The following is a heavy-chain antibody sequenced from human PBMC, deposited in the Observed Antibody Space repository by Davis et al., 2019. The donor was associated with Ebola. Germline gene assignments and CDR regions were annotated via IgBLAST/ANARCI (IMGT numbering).Heavy chain of an antibody. Sequence: PGGSLRLSCAASGFTFGDYAMSWVRQAPGKGLEWVAVMSNDGSNKYYADSVKGRFTISRDTSKNTLYLQVNSLRAEDTAIYYCAKGNQAGYPTTFDYWGQGTLVTVSS. CDR2: MSNDGSNK. CDR1: GFTFGDYA. J-gene: IGHJ4*02. V-gene: IGHV3-33*05. D-gene: IGHD3-9*01. CDR3: AKGNQAGYPTTFDY.